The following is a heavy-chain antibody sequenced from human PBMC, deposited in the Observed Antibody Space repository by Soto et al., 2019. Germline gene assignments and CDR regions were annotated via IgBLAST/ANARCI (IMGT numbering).Heavy chain of an antibody. V-gene: IGHV1-18*01. CDR3: AREFSSGYYLDY. Sequence: QVQMVQSGAEVRKPGASVKVSCKTSGYTFFNYGISWVRQAPGQGLEWMGWISTYNNNTNYAQKFQGRAIMTTDTSTTTAYLELRSLRSDDTAVYYCAREFSSGYYLDYWGQGTLVTVSS. CDR1: GYTFFNYG. J-gene: IGHJ4*02. CDR2: ISTYNNNT. D-gene: IGHD3-22*01.